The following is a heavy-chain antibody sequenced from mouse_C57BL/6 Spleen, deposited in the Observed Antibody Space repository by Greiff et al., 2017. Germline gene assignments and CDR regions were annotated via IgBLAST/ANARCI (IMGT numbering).Heavy chain of an antibody. CDR2: ISDGGRYT. Sequence: EVKLMESGGGLVKPGGSLKLSCAASGFTFSSYAMSLVRPTPEKRLEWVATISDGGRYTYYPDNVKGRFTISRDNAKNNLYLQMRHLKSEDTAMYYCAREETLYDGYSAWFAYWGQGTLVTVSA. J-gene: IGHJ3*01. V-gene: IGHV5-4*01. D-gene: IGHD2-3*01. CDR1: GFTFSSYA. CDR3: AREETLYDGYSAWFAY.